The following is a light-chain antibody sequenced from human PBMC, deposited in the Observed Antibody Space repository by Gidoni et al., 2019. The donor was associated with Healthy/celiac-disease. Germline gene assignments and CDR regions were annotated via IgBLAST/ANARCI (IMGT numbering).Light chain of an antibody. CDR1: QSVSSSY. CDR2: GAS. J-gene: IGKJ2*01. V-gene: IGKV3-20*01. Sequence: IVLRQSPGTLSLSPGERATLSCRASQSVSSSYLAWYQQKPGQAPRLLIYGASSRATGIPDRFSGSGSGTDFTLTISRLEPEDFAVYYCQQYVSSPQTFGQGTKLEIK. CDR3: QQYVSSPQT.